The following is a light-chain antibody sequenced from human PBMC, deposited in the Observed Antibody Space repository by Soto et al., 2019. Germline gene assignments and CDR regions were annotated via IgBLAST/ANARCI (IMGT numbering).Light chain of an antibody. J-gene: IGKJ4*01. CDR1: QSLSNTY. CDR3: HQDFDLPLT. V-gene: IGKV3D-7*01. Sequence: EIVMTQSPVTLSLSPGDRATLSCRASQSLSNTYISWYQQKPGQAPRLLIYVASTRATGIPARFSGSGSGTYFTLTISSLQPEDFALYYCHQDFDLPLTFGGGTKVEIK. CDR2: VAS.